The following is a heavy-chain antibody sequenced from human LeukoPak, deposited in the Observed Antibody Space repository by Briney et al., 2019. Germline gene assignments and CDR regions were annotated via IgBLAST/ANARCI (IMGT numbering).Heavy chain of an antibody. V-gene: IGHV4-34*01. Sequence: SETLSLTCAVYGGSFSCYYWSWIRQPPGKGLEWIGEINHSGSTNYNPSLKSRVTISVDTSKNQFSLKLSSVTAADTAVYYCARGLARQEGQQLVHPWNYWGQGTLVTVSS. D-gene: IGHD6-13*01. CDR1: GGSFSCYY. CDR2: INHSGST. CDR3: ARGLARQEGQQLVHPWNY. J-gene: IGHJ4*02.